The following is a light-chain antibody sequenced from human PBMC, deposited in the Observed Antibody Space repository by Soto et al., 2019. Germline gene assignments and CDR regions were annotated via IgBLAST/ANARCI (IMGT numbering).Light chain of an antibody. Sequence: QSVLTQPPSASETPGQRVTISCSGSNSNIGSNTVNWYQQLPGTAPKLLIYSNDHRPSGVPDRFSGSKSGTSASLAISGLQPEDEADYYCAAWDDSLYAVVFGGGTKVTV. V-gene: IGLV1-44*01. CDR2: SND. J-gene: IGLJ2*01. CDR3: AAWDDSLYAVV. CDR1: NSNIGSNT.